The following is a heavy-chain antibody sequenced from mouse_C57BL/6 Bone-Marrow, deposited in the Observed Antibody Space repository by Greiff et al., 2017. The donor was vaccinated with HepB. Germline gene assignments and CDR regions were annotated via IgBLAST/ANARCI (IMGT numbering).Heavy chain of an antibody. CDR3: ASYYYGSSYGV. CDR2: ISDGGSYT. CDR1: GFTFSSYA. D-gene: IGHD1-1*01. J-gene: IGHJ1*03. V-gene: IGHV5-4*03. Sequence: EVKVVESGGGLVKPEGSLKLSCAASGFTFSSYAMSWVRQTPEKRLEWVATISDGGSYTYYPDNVKGRFTISRDNAKNNLYLQMSHLKSEDTAMYYCASYYYGSSYGVWGTGTTVTVSS.